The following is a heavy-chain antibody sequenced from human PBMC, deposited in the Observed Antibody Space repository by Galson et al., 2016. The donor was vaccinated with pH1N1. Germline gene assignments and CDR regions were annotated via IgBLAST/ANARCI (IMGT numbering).Heavy chain of an antibody. CDR2: ISGSGGRK. Sequence: SLRPSCAASGSNSDYNMNWVRLAPGKGLEWVSSISGSGGRKHYADSVQGRFIISRDNSKNTVYLQMNSLRTGDTALYFCAKGGYGDSGLDVFDIWGQGTMVIVSS. CDR3: AKGGYGDSGLDVFDI. CDR1: GSNSDYN. D-gene: IGHD4-17*01. V-gene: IGHV3-23*01. J-gene: IGHJ3*02.